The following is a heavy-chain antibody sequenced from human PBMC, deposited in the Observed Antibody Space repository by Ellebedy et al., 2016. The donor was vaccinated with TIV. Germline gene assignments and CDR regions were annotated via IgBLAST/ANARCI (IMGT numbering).Heavy chain of an antibody. CDR2: ISSSSSYI. D-gene: IGHD2-2*01. CDR1: GFTFSSYS. CDR3: AREDPPVPAAMGWFDP. V-gene: IGHV3-21*01. J-gene: IGHJ5*02. Sequence: GESLKISCAASGFTFSSYSMNWVRQAPGKGLEWVSSISSSSSYIYYADSVKGRFTISRDNAKNSLYLQMNSLRAEDTAVYYCAREDPPVPAAMGWFDPWGQGTLVTVSS.